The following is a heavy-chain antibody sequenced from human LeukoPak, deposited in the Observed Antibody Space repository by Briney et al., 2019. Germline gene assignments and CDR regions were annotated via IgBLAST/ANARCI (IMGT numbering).Heavy chain of an antibody. CDR1: GYTFTGYY. CDR3: ARVYYDSRLFDY. CDR2: INPNSGGT. V-gene: IGHV1-2*02. D-gene: IGHD3-22*01. J-gene: IGHJ4*02. Sequence: GASVKVSCKASGYTFTGYYMHWVRQAPGQGLEWMGWINPNSGGTNYAQKFQGRVTMTRGTSISTAYMELSRLRSDDTAVYYCARVYYDSRLFDYWGQGTLVTVSS.